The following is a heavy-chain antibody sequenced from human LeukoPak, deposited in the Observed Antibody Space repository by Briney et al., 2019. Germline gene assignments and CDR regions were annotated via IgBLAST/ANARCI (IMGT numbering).Heavy chain of an antibody. Sequence: GESLKISCKGSGYSFTSYWIGWVRQLPGKGLEWMGIIYPGDSDTRYSPSFQGHVTISADKSISTAYLQWSSLKASDTAMYYCARQAPMVRGVISRVFDYWGQGTLVTVSS. CDR2: IYPGDSDT. CDR1: GYSFTSYW. CDR3: ARQAPMVRGVISRVFDY. D-gene: IGHD3-10*01. J-gene: IGHJ4*02. V-gene: IGHV5-51*01.